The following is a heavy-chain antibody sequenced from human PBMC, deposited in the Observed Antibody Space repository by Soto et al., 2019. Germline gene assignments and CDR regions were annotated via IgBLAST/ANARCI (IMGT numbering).Heavy chain of an antibody. CDR2: SSHRGDTI. J-gene: IGHJ4*02. CDR3: VSGSQVEY. CDR1: GFSFSDYY. D-gene: IGHD3-10*01. Sequence: QVRLVESGGGLVKPGGSLRLSCAASGFSFSDYYMTWIRQTPGKGLEWISYSSHRGDTIYYADSVQGRFTISRDNARNYLHLPMDSLGAEDTAVYYCVSGSQVEYWGQGTLVTVSS. V-gene: IGHV3-11*01.